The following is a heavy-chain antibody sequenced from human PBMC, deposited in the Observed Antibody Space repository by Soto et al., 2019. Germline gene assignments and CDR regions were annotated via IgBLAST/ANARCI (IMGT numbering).Heavy chain of an antibody. CDR1: GFTVSSNY. V-gene: IGHV3-66*02. CDR3: ARAAPLRYYDFWSGYPRGYYGMDV. CDR2: IFAGGST. Sequence: PGGSLRLSCAASGFTVSSNYMSWVRQAPGKGLEWVSVIFAGGSTYYADSVKGRFTISRDNSKNTLYLQMNSLRAEDTAVYYCARAAPLRYYDFWSGYPRGYYGMDVWGQGTTVTVSS. J-gene: IGHJ6*02. D-gene: IGHD3-3*01.